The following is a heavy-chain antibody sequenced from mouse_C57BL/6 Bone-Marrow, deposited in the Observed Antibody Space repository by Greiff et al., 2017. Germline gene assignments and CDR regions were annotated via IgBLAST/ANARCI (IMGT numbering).Heavy chain of an antibody. J-gene: IGHJ4*01. CDR1: GFTIKDDY. CDR2: IDPENGDT. Sequence: VQLQQSGAELVRPGASVKLSCTASGFTIKDDYMHWVKQRPEQGLEWIGWIDPENGDTEYASKFQGKATITADTSSNTAYLQLSSLTSEDTAVXYCTTTSMDYWGQGTSVTISS. CDR3: TTTSMDY. V-gene: IGHV14-4*01.